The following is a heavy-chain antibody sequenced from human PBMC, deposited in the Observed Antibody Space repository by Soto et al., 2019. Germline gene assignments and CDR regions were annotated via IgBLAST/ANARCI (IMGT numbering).Heavy chain of an antibody. V-gene: IGHV3-30*18. D-gene: IGHD3-3*01. CDR1: GFTFSSYG. Sequence: GESLKISCAASGFTFSSYGMHWVRQAPGKGLEWVAVISYDGSNKYYADSVKGRFTISRDNSKNTLYLQMNSLRAEDTAVYYCAKDDFWSGPETYYGMDVWGQGTTVTVSS. J-gene: IGHJ6*02. CDR2: ISYDGSNK. CDR3: AKDDFWSGPETYYGMDV.